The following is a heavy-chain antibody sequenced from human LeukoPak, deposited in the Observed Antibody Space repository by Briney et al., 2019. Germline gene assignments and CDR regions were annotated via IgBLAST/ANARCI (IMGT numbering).Heavy chain of an antibody. J-gene: IGHJ4*02. Sequence: GGSLRPSCAASGFTFSSYSMNWVRLAPGKGLEWVSAITGSGDHTYYADSVKGRFTVSRDNSKNTLYLQMNSLRAEDTAVYYCAKGLAVAGTGDYWGQGTLVTVSS. CDR2: ITGSGDHT. D-gene: IGHD6-19*01. CDR3: AKGLAVAGTGDY. CDR1: GFTFSSYS. V-gene: IGHV3-23*01.